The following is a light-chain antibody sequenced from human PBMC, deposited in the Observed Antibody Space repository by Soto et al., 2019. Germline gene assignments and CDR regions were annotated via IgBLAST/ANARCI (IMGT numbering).Light chain of an antibody. Sequence: DIQMTQSPSTLSGSVGDRVTITCRASQTISSWLAWYQQKPGKAPKLLIYKASTLKSGVPSRFSGSGSGTEFTLTISSLQPDDFAVYYCQDRGNWPIYTFGGGTKLDLK. V-gene: IGKV1-5*03. CDR1: QTISSW. CDR3: QDRGNWPIYT. CDR2: KAS. J-gene: IGKJ4*01.